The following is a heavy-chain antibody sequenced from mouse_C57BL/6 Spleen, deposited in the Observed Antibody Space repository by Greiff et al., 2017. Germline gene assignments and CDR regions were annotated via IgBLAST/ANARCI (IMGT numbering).Heavy chain of an antibody. CDR3: SRRIIYYNSGYDY. Sequence: QVQLQQPGAELVKPGASVKLSCKASGYTFTSYWITWVKQRPGQGLEWIGDIYPGSGSTNYTEKFKGKATLTVATSSSTAYMQLLSLTSADSAVYDCSRRIIYYNSGYDYWGQGTTLTVSS. CDR1: GYTFTSYW. CDR2: IYPGSGST. D-gene: IGHD1-1*01. V-gene: IGHV1-55*01. J-gene: IGHJ2*01.